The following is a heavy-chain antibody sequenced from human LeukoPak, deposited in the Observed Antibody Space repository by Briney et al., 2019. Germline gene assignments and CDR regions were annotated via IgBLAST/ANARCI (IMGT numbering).Heavy chain of an antibody. J-gene: IGHJ3*02. CDR3: ARKAQTGSHSGPFDI. D-gene: IGHD1-26*01. Sequence: GGSLRLSCAASGFTVSSHAMNWVRQAPGKGLEWISSISTDSLTIKYADFVSGQFTISRDNAEHLLFLQMNSLRAEDTAVYYCARKAQTGSHSGPFDIWGQGTLVTVSS. V-gene: IGHV3-48*04. CDR2: ISTDSLTI. CDR1: GFTVSSHA.